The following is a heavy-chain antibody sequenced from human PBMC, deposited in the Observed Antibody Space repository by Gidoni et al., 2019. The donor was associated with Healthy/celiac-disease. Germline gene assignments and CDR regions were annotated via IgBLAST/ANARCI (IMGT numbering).Heavy chain of an antibody. CDR1: GGSISSYY. D-gene: IGHD3-16*02. J-gene: IGHJ6*04. V-gene: IGHV4-4*07. CDR3: ARDLGYYDYIWGSYRPRADGMDV. Sequence: QVQLQESGPGLVKPSETLSLTCTVSGGSISSYYWSWLRQPAGKGLEWIGRIYTSGSTTYNPSLKSRVTMSVDTSKNQFSLKLSSVTAADTAVYYCARDLGYYDYIWGSYRPRADGMDVWGKGTTVTVSS. CDR2: IYTSGST.